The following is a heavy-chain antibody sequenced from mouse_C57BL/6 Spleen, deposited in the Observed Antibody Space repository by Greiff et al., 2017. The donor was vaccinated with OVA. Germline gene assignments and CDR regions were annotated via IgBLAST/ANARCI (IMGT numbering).Heavy chain of an antibody. V-gene: IGHV1-53*01. Sequence: VQLQQPGTELVKPGASVKLSCKASGYTFTSYWMHWVKQRPGQGLEWIGNINPSNGGTNYNEKFKSKATLTVDKSSSTAYMQLSSLTSEDSAVYDCARPHYYGSSWYFCVWGTGTTVTVSS. CDR3: ARPHYYGSSWYFCV. D-gene: IGHD1-1*01. J-gene: IGHJ1*03. CDR2: INPSNGGT. CDR1: GYTFTSYW.